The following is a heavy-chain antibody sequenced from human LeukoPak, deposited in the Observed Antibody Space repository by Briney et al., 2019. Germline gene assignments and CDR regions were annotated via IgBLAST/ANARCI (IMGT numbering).Heavy chain of an antibody. CDR3: ARANCSRGSCYDDY. CDR2: INHSGST. Sequence: SETLSLTCAVYGGSFSGYYWSWIRQPPGKGLEWIGEINHSGSTNYNPSLKSRVTISVDTSKNQFSLKLSSVTAADTAVYYCARANCSRGSCYDDYWGQGTLVTVSS. D-gene: IGHD2-15*01. J-gene: IGHJ4*02. CDR1: GGSFSGYY. V-gene: IGHV4-34*01.